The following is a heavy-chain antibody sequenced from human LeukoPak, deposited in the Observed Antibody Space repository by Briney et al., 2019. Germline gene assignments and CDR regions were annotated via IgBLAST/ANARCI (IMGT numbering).Heavy chain of an antibody. CDR2: IYSGGST. D-gene: IGHD4-17*01. J-gene: IGHJ4*02. CDR1: GFTVSSNY. Sequence: GGSLRLSCAASGFTVSSNYMSWVRQAPGKGREWVSVIYSGGSTYYADSVKGRFTISRDNSKNTLYLQMNSLRAEDTAVYYCARTTVTSRRGGYFDYWGQGTLVTVSS. V-gene: IGHV3-53*01. CDR3: ARTTVTSRRGGYFDY.